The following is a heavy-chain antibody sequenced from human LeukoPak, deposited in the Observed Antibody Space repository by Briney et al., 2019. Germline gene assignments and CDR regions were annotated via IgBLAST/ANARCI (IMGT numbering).Heavy chain of an antibody. V-gene: IGHV3-53*04. J-gene: IGHJ6*02. CDR2: IYSGGST. Sequence: GGSLRLSCAASGFTVSSNYMSWVRQAPGKGLEWVSVIYSGGSTYYADSVKGRFTISRHNSKNTLYLQMNSLRAEDTAVYYCATNSWGSALYGMDVWGQGTTVTVSS. CDR3: ATNSWGSALYGMDV. D-gene: IGHD4-23*01. CDR1: GFTVSSNY.